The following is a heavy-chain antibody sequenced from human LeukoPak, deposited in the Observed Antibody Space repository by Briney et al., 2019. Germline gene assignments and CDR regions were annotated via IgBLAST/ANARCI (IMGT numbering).Heavy chain of an antibody. CDR3: ARALDRNWFDP. V-gene: IGHV4-59*01. Sequence: SETLSLTCTVSGGSISSYYWSWIRQPPGKGLEWIGYIYYSGSTNYNPSLKSRVTISVDTSKNQFSLKLSSVTAADTAVYYCARALDRNWFDPWGRGTLVTVSS. CDR1: GGSISSYY. J-gene: IGHJ5*02. CDR2: IYYSGST.